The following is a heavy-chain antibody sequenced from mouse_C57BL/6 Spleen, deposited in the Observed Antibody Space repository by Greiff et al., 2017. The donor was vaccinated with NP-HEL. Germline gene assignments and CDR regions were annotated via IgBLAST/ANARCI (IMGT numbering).Heavy chain of an antibody. CDR2: IDPSDSET. CDR3: ARRGYYGSSPPWFAY. Sequence: QVKLQQPGAELVRPGSSVKLSCKASGYTFTSSWMHWVKQRPIQGLEWIGNIDPSDSETHYNQKFKDKATLTVDKSSSTAYMQLSSLTSEDSAVNYCARRGYYGSSPPWFAYWGQGTLVTVSA. V-gene: IGHV1-52*01. D-gene: IGHD1-1*01. J-gene: IGHJ3*01. CDR1: GYTFTSSW.